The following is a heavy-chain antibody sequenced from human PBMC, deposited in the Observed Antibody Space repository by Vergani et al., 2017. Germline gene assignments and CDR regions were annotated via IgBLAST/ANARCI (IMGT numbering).Heavy chain of an antibody. Sequence: QVQLVQSGAEVKKPGASVKVSCKASGYTFTSYGISWVRQAPGQGLEWMGWISAYNGNTNYAQKLQGRVTMTTDTSTSTAYMELRSLRADDTAVYYCARDRPYGSGSYYAPEYFQHWGQGTLVTVSS. CDR1: GYTFTSYG. D-gene: IGHD3-10*01. V-gene: IGHV1-18*01. J-gene: IGHJ1*01. CDR2: ISAYNGNT. CDR3: ARDRPYGSGSYYAPEYFQH.